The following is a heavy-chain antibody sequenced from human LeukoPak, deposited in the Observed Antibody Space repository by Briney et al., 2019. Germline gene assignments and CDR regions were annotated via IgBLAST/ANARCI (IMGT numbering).Heavy chain of an antibody. CDR3: AKDETRPYYYGMDV. J-gene: IGHJ6*02. V-gene: IGHV3-23*01. CDR2: ISGSGGST. Sequence: GGSLRLSCAASGFTFSSYAMSWVRQAPGKGLEWVSAISGSGGSTYYADSVKGRFTISRDNSKNTLYLQMNSLRAEDTAVYYCAKDETRPYYYGMDVWGQGTTVTVSS. D-gene: IGHD6-6*01. CDR1: GFTFSSYA.